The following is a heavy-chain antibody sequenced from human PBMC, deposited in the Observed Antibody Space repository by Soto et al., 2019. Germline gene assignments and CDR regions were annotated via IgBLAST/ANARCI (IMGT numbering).Heavy chain of an antibody. V-gene: IGHV4-39*01. D-gene: IGHD3-9*01. CDR2: IHGNGGT. Sequence: QLQLEESGPGLVKSSETLSLTCSVSGDSISSSSYYWGWIRQSPGEGLEWIGNIHGNGGTQYNPSLSGRVIISVDTSANQFSLRLTPVTAAATAVYYCASRYGPSEFDHWGQGSLVTVSS. CDR1: GDSISSSSYY. J-gene: IGHJ4*02. CDR3: ASRYGPSEFDH.